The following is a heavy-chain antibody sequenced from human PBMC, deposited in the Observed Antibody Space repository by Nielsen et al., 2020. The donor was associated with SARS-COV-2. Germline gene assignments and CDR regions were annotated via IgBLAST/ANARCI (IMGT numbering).Heavy chain of an antibody. CDR2: IYHSGST. CDR1: GGSISSGGYS. J-gene: IGHJ5*02. CDR3: ARGVSTYYYDSSGYYSGWFDL. Sequence: LRLSCAVSGGSISSGGYSWSWIRQPPGKGLEWIGYIYHSGSTYYNPSLKSRVTISVDRSKNQFSLKLSSVTAADTAVYYCARGVSTYYYDSSGYYSGWFDLWGQGTLVTVSS. D-gene: IGHD3-22*01. V-gene: IGHV4-30-2*01.